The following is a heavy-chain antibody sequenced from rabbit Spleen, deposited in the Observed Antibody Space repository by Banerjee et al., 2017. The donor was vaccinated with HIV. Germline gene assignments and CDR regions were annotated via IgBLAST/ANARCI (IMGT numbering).Heavy chain of an antibody. CDR3: ARDAGSGGYPL. V-gene: IGHV1S45*01. D-gene: IGHD1-1*01. Sequence: ELVESGGGLVQPGESLKLSCKASGIDFSSFGWNWVRQAPGKGPEWIAYIYVGSSGSTYYASWAKGRFTISKTSSTTVTLQMTSLTAADTATYFCARDAGSGGYPLWGPGTLVTVS. J-gene: IGHJ6*01. CDR1: GIDFSSFGW. CDR2: IYVGSSGST.